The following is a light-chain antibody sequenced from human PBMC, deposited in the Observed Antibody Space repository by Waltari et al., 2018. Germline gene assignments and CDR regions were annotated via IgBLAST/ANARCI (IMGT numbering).Light chain of an antibody. CDR2: LGS. CDR3: MPALQPPPYT. Sequence: DIVLTQSPLSLPVTPGETVSIPCRPSQSLLHSNGYNYLDWYLQKPGQSPQLLIYLGSIQAAGVSDRFGGSRSGTDVTLTVSTVEANGVQVYYCMPALQPPPYTFGQGTKLEIK. J-gene: IGKJ2*01. CDR1: QSLLHSNGYNY. V-gene: IGKV2-28*01.